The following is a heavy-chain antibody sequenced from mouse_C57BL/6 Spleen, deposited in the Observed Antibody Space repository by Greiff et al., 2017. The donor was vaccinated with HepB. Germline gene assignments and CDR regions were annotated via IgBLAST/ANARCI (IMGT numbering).Heavy chain of an antibody. V-gene: IGHV1-82*01. CDR2: IYPGDGDT. D-gene: IGHD2-12*01. J-gene: IGHJ1*03. CDR1: GYAFSSSW. Sequence: QVQLQQSGPELVKPGASVKISCKASGYAFSSSWMNWVKQRPGKGLEWIGRIYPGDGDTNYNGKFKGKATLTADKSSSTAYMQLSSLTSEDSAVYFCARQGIRQASYFDVWGTGTTVTVSS. CDR3: ARQGIRQASYFDV.